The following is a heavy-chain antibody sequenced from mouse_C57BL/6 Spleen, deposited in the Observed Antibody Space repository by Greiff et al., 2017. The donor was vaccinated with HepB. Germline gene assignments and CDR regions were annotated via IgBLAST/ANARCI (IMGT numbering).Heavy chain of an antibody. J-gene: IGHJ1*03. CDR2: IDPSDSYT. D-gene: IGHD1-1*01. CDR1: GYTFTSYW. Sequence: QVQLQQPGAELVMPGASVKLSCKASGYTFTSYWMHWVKQRPGQGLEWIGEIDPSDSYTNYNQKFKGKSTLTVDKSSSSAYMQLSSLTSEDSAVYYCARSRPVVVLRYFDVWGTGTTVTVSS. CDR3: ARSRPVVVLRYFDV. V-gene: IGHV1-69*01.